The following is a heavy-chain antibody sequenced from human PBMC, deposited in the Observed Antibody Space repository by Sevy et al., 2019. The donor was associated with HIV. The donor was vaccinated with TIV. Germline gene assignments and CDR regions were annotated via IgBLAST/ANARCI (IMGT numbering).Heavy chain of an antibody. CDR3: ARGSGVVVPAATRDETDY. Sequence: ASVKVSCKASGYTFTSYDINWVRQATGQGLEWMGWMNPNSGNTGYAQKFQGRVTMTRNTSISTAYMELSSLRSGDTAVYYCARGSGVVVPAATRDETDYWGQGTLVTVSS. CDR2: MNPNSGNT. J-gene: IGHJ4*02. CDR1: GYTFTSYD. D-gene: IGHD2-2*01. V-gene: IGHV1-8*01.